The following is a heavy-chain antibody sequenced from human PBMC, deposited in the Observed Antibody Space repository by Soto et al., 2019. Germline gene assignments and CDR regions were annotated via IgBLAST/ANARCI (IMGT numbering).Heavy chain of an antibody. CDR1: GGSFSGYY. Sequence: DTLSLTCAVYGGSFSGYYWSWIRQPPGKGLEWIGEINHSGSTNYNPSLKSRVTISVDTSKNQFSLKLSSVTAADTAVYYCARGGSMARWLVGYYYYGMDVWGQGTTVTVSS. V-gene: IGHV4-34*01. CDR2: INHSGST. J-gene: IGHJ6*02. CDR3: ARGGSMARWLVGYYYYGMDV. D-gene: IGHD5-12*01.